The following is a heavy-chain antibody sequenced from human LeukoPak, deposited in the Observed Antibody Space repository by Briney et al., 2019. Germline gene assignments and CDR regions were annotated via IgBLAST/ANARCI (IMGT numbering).Heavy chain of an antibody. Sequence: GGSLRLSCAASGFTFDDYAMYWVRQAPGKGLEWVSGISWNSGSIGYADSVKGRFTISRDNARNSLYLQVNSLRTEDTALYYCARDRVPYYGSGSSDAFDIWGQGTMVTVSS. D-gene: IGHD3-10*01. CDR1: GFTFDDYA. V-gene: IGHV3-9*01. CDR2: ISWNSGSI. J-gene: IGHJ3*02. CDR3: ARDRVPYYGSGSSDAFDI.